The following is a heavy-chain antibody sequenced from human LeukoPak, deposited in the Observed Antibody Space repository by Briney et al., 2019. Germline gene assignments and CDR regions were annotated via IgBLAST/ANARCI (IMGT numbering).Heavy chain of an antibody. J-gene: IGHJ6*03. CDR2: INHSGNT. Sequence: SETLSLTCAVYVGSFSGYYWSWIRQPPGKGLEWIGEINHSGNTNYNPSLSSRVTISVDTSKNQFSLKLSSVTAADTAVYFCARRTKAIFGVVPYYYMDVWGEGTTVTVSS. D-gene: IGHD3-3*01. V-gene: IGHV4-34*01. CDR3: ARRTKAIFGVVPYYYMDV. CDR1: VGSFSGYY.